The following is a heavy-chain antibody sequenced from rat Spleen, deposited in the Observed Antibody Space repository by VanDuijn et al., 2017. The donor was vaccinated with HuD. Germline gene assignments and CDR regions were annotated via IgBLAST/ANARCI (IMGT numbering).Heavy chain of an antibody. D-gene: IGHD1-6*01. V-gene: IGHV5-31*01. J-gene: IGHJ3*01. CDR1: GFTFNNYW. CDR2: ITNTGGDT. Sequence: EVQLVESGGGLVQPGRSQRLSCAASGFTFNNYWMTWIRQAPGKGLEWVASITNTGGDTYYPDSVRGRFTISRDNAKSTQYLQMDSLRSEDTATYYCARHQDVYYGSNWFAYWGQGTLVTVSS. CDR3: ARHQDVYYGSNWFAY.